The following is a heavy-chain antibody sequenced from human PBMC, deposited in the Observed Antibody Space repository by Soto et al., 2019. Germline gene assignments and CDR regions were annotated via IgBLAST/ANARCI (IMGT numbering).Heavy chain of an antibody. CDR2: TNWNGDNI. J-gene: IGHJ4*02. CDR3: AKDVGSVARNLEY. Sequence: EVQLVESGGGLVQPGRSLRLSCAASGFSFNVYAMHGVRQIPGKGLEWVSGTNWNGDNIGYADSVKGRFTISRDNAQNSLYLQVHSLISEDTALYYCAKDVGSVARNLEYWGQGTLVTVSS. D-gene: IGHD5-12*01. V-gene: IGHV3-9*01. CDR1: GFSFNVYA.